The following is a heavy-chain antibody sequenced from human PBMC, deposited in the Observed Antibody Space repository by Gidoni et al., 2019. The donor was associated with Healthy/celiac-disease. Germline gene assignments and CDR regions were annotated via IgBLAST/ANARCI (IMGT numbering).Heavy chain of an antibody. V-gene: IGHV3-13*05. J-gene: IGHJ6*02. CDR3: ASGQFGGYYDILTGYRYYYYYGMDV. CDR2: LGTSGDP. Sequence: EVQLVESGGGVVQPGGSLRLSCAASGFTFSSYDMHWVRQATGKGLDWVSPLGTSGDPYYPASVKGRFTLSRENATNSLYLQMNSLRAGDTAVYYCASGQFGGYYDILTGYRYYYYYGMDVWGQGTTVTVSS. CDR1: GFTFSSYD. D-gene: IGHD3-9*01.